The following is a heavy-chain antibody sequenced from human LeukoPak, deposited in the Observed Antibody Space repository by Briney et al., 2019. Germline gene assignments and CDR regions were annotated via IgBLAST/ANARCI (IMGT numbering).Heavy chain of an antibody. D-gene: IGHD1-1*01. CDR2: ISSSSSYI. V-gene: IGHV3-21*01. J-gene: IGHJ6*02. CDR3: AGATTTGTTLRSPIYYYGMDV. Sequence: GGSLRLSCAASGFTFSSYSMNWVRQAPGKGLEWASSISSSSSYIYYADSVKGRFTISRDNAKNSLYLQMNSLRAEDTAVYYCAGATTTGTTLRSPIYYYGMDVWGQGTTVTVSS. CDR1: GFTFSSYS.